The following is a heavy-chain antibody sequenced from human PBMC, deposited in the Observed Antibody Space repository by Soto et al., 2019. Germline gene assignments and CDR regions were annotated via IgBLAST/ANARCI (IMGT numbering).Heavy chain of an antibody. V-gene: IGHV4-31*03. J-gene: IGHJ6*02. CDR2: IYYSGST. D-gene: IGHD2-21*02. CDR3: ARIEVQGGDSTTYYSYGMDV. Sequence: SETLSLTCTVSGGSITSGGYYWSWIRQHPGKGLEWIGYIYYSGSTYYNPSLKSRVTISVDTSKNQFSLKLSSVTAADTAVYYCARIEVQGGDSTTYYSYGMDVWGQGTTVTVSS. CDR1: GGSITSGGYY.